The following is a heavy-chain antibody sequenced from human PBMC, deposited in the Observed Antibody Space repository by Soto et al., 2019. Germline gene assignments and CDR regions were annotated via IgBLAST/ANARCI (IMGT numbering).Heavy chain of an antibody. CDR3: ARVDILTGYAFDI. CDR1: GFTFSSYE. J-gene: IGHJ3*02. V-gene: IGHV3-48*03. D-gene: IGHD3-9*01. Sequence: GGSLRRSCAASGFTFSSYEMNWVRQAPGKGLEWVSYISSSGSTIYYADSVKGRFTISRDNAKNSLYLQMNSLRAEDTAVYYCARVDILTGYAFDIWGQVTMFTASS. CDR2: ISSSGSTI.